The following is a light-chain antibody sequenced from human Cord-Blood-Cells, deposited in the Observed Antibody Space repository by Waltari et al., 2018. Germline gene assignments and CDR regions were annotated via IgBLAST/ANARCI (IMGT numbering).Light chain of an antibody. J-gene: IGLJ3*02. CDR1: RSDVGGYNY. V-gene: IGLV2-14*01. CDR3: SSYTSSSTLE. Sequence: QSALTQPAPVSGSPGQSITISCTGTRSDVGGYNYVSWYQQHPGKAPKLMIDEVSNRPSGVSNRFSGSKSGNTASLTISGLQAEDEADYYCSSYTSSSTLEFGGGTKLTVL. CDR2: EVS.